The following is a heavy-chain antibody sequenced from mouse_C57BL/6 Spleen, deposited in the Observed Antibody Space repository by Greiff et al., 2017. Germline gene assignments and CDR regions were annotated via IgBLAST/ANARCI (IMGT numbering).Heavy chain of an antibody. D-gene: IGHD2-1*01. CDR1: GYSFTSYY. CDR2: IYPGSGNT. CDR3: ANGNYALDWYFDV. J-gene: IGHJ1*03. Sequence: QVQLQQSGPELVKPGASVKISCKASGYSFTSYYIHWVKQRPGQGLEWIGWIYPGSGNTKYNEKFKGKATLTADTSSSTAYMQLSSLTSEDSAVYYCANGNYALDWYFDVWGTGTTVTVSS. V-gene: IGHV1-66*01.